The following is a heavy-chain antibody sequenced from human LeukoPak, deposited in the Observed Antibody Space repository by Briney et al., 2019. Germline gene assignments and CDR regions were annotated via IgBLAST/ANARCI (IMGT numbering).Heavy chain of an antibody. V-gene: IGHV4-4*02. CDR1: GGSISSSNW. CDR3: ARLNDDYGGTFFDY. D-gene: IGHD4-23*01. CDR2: VYHSGST. Sequence: SETLSLTCAVSGGSISSSNWWSWVRQPPGKGLEWIGEVYHSGSTNYNPSLRSRVTISVDKSKNQFSLKLSSVTAADTAVYYCARLNDDYGGTFFDYWGQGTLVTVSS. J-gene: IGHJ4*02.